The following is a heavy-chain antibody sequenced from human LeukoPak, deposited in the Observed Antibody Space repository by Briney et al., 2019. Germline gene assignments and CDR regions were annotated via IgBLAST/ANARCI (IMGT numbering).Heavy chain of an antibody. Sequence: PGGSLRLSCAASGFTFSVFWMSWVRQAPGKGLEWVANIKQDGSEKYYVDSVKGRFTISRDSDNNSMYLQINSLRAEDTAVYYCARYHGGYFAYWGQGTLVTVSS. J-gene: IGHJ4*02. V-gene: IGHV3-7*01. CDR2: IKQDGSEK. CDR3: ARYHGGYFAY. D-gene: IGHD2-15*01. CDR1: GFTFSVFW.